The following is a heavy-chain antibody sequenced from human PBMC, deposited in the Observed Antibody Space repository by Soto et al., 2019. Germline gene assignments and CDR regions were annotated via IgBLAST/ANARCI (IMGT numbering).Heavy chain of an antibody. D-gene: IGHD3-9*01. CDR1: GYTFTSYG. J-gene: IGHJ4*02. V-gene: IGHV1-18*04. CDR2: ISAYNGNT. Sequence: QVQLVQSGAEVKKPGASVKVSCKASGYTFTSYGISWVRQAPGQGLEWMGWISAYNGNTNYAQKLQGKVTMTTDTSTRTAYMELRRLRSDDTSVYYCARDERYYDILTGYYPDYWGQGTLFTVSS. CDR3: ARDERYYDILTGYYPDY.